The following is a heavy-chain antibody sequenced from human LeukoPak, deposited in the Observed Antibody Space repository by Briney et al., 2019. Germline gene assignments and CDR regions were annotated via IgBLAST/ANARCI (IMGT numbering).Heavy chain of an antibody. CDR2: FDPEDGET. D-gene: IGHD6-13*01. CDR1: GYTFTSYH. J-gene: IGHJ4*02. Sequence: ASVKVSCKASGYTFTSYHMHWVRQAPGKGLEWMGGFDPEDGETIYAQKFQGRVTMTEDTSTDTAYMELSSLRSEDTAVYYCATQHAAQQQQLVRDWGQGTLVTVSS. V-gene: IGHV1-24*01. CDR3: ATQHAAQQQQLVRD.